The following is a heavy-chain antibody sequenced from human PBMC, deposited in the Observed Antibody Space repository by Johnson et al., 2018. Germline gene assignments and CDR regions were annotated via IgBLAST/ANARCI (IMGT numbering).Heavy chain of an antibody. J-gene: IGHJ1*01. CDR3: AREFEWLIGGGYFQH. CDR2: ISYDGSNK. D-gene: IGHD3-3*01. V-gene: IGHV3-30-3*01. Sequence: QVQLVESGGGVVQPGRSLRLSCAASGFTFSSYAMHWVRQAPGKGLEWVAVISYDGSNKYYADSVKGRFTISRDNSKNTRYLQMNSRRAEDTAVYYCAREFEWLIGGGYFQHWGQGTLVTVSS. CDR1: GFTFSSYA.